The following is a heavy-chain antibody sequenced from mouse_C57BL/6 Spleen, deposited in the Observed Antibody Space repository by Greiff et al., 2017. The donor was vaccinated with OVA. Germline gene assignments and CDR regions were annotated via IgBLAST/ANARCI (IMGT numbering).Heavy chain of an antibody. J-gene: IGHJ1*03. D-gene: IGHD1-1*01. CDR1: GFTFSDYG. CDR3: AKGVNYYGSSYVGWYFDV. CDR2: ISSGSSTI. Sequence: EVMLVESGGGLVKPGGSLKLSCAASGFTFSDYGMHWVRQAPEKGLEWVAYISSGSSTIYYADTVKGRFTISRDNAKNTLFLQMTSLRSEDTAMYYCAKGVNYYGSSYVGWYFDVWGTGTTVTVSS. V-gene: IGHV5-17*01.